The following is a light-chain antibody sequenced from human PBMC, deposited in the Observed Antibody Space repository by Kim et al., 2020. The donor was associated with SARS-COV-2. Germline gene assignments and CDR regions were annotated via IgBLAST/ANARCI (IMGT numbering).Light chain of an antibody. CDR2: GAS. CDR3: QQYNNWPRT. V-gene: IGKV3-15*01. J-gene: IGKJ1*01. Sequence: SPGENATLSCRASQSINSHLAWYQHKPGQAPRLLIYGASTRATDVPARFSGSGSGTEFTLTISSLQSEDFVIYFCQQYNNWPRTFGQGSKVDIK. CDR1: QSINSH.